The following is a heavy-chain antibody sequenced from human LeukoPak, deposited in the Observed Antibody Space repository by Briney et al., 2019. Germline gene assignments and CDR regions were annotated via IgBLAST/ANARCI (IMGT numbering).Heavy chain of an antibody. CDR2: ISGSGGST. CDR3: ARDVAYCGGDCYSRDAFDI. V-gene: IGHV3-23*01. D-gene: IGHD2-21*01. Sequence: GGSLRLSCAASGFTFSTYSMNWLRLAPGKGLEWVSAISGSGGSTYYADSVKGRFTISRDNSKNTLYLQMNSLRAEDTAVYYCARDVAYCGGDCYSRDAFDIWGQGTMVTVSS. CDR1: GFTFSTYS. J-gene: IGHJ3*02.